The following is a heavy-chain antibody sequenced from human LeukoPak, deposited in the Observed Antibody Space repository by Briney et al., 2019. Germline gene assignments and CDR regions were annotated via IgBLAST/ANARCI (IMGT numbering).Heavy chain of an antibody. D-gene: IGHD4-17*01. CDR3: ARERGYGDLDAFDI. CDR2: IIPILGIA. J-gene: IGHJ3*02. CDR1: GGTFSSYA. V-gene: IGHV1-69*04. Sequence: SVKVSCKASGGTFSSYAISWVRQAPGQGLEWMGRIIPILGIANYAQKFQGRVTITADKSTSTAYVELSSLRSEDTAVYYCARERGYGDLDAFDIWGQGTMVTVSS.